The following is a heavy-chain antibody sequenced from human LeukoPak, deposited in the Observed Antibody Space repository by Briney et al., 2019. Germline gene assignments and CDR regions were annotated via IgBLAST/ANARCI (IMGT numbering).Heavy chain of an antibody. Sequence: PGRSLRLSCAASGFTFDDYAMHWVRQAPGKGLEWVSGISWNSGSIGYADSVKGRFTISRDNAKNSLYLQMNSLRAEDMALYYCAKDSTAMVTEGFGYWGQGTLVTVSS. CDR3: AKDSTAMVTEGFGY. J-gene: IGHJ4*02. CDR2: ISWNSGSI. V-gene: IGHV3-9*03. D-gene: IGHD5-18*01. CDR1: GFTFDDYA.